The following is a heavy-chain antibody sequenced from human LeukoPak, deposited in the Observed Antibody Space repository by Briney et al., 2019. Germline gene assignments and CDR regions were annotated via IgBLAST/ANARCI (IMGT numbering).Heavy chain of an antibody. Sequence: ASVKVSCKASGGTFSSYAISWVRQAPGQGLEWMGGIIPIFGTANYAQKFQGRVTITTDESTSTAYMELSSLRSEDTAVYYCARGRSSWYRAFDVWGQGTMVTVSS. J-gene: IGHJ3*01. CDR3: ARGRSSWYRAFDV. D-gene: IGHD6-13*01. CDR1: GGTFSSYA. V-gene: IGHV1-69*05. CDR2: IIPIFGTA.